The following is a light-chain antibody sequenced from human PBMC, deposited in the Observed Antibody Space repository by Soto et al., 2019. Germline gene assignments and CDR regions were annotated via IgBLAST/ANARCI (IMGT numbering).Light chain of an antibody. Sequence: EIVMTQSPATLSVSPGERATLSCRASQSVSNNFAWYQQKPGQAPRLLIYAASTRATGIPVRFSGSGSGTEFTLTISSLQSEDFAVYYCQQFNDWPRTFGQGTKVEIK. CDR3: QQFNDWPRT. V-gene: IGKV3-15*01. CDR2: AAS. CDR1: QSVSNN. J-gene: IGKJ1*01.